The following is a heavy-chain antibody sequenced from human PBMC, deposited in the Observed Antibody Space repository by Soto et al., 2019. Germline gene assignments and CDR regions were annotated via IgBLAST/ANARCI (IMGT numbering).Heavy chain of an antibody. V-gene: IGHV3-23*01. CDR3: ARGDRGGSGSPASYYYSGLDV. D-gene: IGHD3-10*01. J-gene: IGHJ6*02. CDR2: VSNRGDIT. CDR1: GLNFSDYA. Sequence: EVHLLESGGDLVQPGGSLRLSCAASGLNFSDYAMTWVRQAPGKGLEWVSSVSNRGDITYYTDSVKGRFTISRDNSKNTLFMPINSLRAEDTALYYCARGDRGGSGSPASYYYSGLDVWGQGTTVTVSS.